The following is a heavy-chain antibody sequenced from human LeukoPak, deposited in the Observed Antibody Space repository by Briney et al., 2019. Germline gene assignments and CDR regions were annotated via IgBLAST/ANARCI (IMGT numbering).Heavy chain of an antibody. CDR2: IYYSGVS. D-gene: IGHD6-19*01. V-gene: IGHV4-39*01. Sequence: SETLSLTCTVSGGSIISSSFWWGWIRQPPGKGLEWIGSIYYSGVSYYNTSLKSRVTISVDTSKNQFSLKLSSVTAADTAVYYCARHAAVAGTPFFDYWGQGTLVTVSS. CDR1: GGSIISSSFW. CDR3: ARHAAVAGTPFFDY. J-gene: IGHJ4*02.